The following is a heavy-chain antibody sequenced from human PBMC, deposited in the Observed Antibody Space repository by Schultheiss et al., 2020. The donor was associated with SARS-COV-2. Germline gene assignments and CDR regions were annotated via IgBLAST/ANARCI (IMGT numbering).Heavy chain of an antibody. V-gene: IGHV3-20*04. D-gene: IGHD3-16*02. CDR3: ATGKIVFDY. Sequence: GGSLRLSCAASGFTFDDYAMHWVRQAPGKGLEWVSGINWNGGSTGYADSVKGRFTITRDSAKNSVYLQMNSLRAEDSAVYYCATGKIVFDYWGQGTLVTVSS. CDR1: GFTFDDYA. CDR2: INWNGGST. J-gene: IGHJ4*02.